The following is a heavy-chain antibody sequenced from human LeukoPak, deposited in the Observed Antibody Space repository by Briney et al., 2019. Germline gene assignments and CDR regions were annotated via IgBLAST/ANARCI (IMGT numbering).Heavy chain of an antibody. CDR2: ISSSSSYI. CDR1: GFTFSSYS. CDR3: ARVEGITIFGVVIPYFDY. J-gene: IGHJ4*02. V-gene: IGHV3-21*01. D-gene: IGHD3-3*01. Sequence: GGSLRLSCAASGFTFSSYSMNWVRQAPGKGLEWVSSISSSSSYIYYADSVKSRFTISRDNAKNSLYLQMNSLRAEDTAVYYCARVEGITIFGVVIPYFDYWGQGTLVTVSS.